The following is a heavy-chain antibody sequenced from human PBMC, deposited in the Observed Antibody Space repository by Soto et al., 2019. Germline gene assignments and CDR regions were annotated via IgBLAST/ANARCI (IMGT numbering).Heavy chain of an antibody. Sequence: PGGSLRLSCAASGFTSSSYDMHWVRQATGKGLEWVSAIGTAGDTYYPGSVKGRFTISRENAKNSLYLQMNSLRAGDTAVYYCARWGGYGNYYYYYYGMDVWGQGTTVTVSS. V-gene: IGHV3-13*01. CDR2: IGTAGDT. CDR3: ARWGGYGNYYYYYYGMDV. D-gene: IGHD4-17*01. CDR1: GFTSSSYD. J-gene: IGHJ6*02.